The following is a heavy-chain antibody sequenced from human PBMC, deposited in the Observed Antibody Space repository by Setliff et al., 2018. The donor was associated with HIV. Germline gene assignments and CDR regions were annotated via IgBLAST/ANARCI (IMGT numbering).Heavy chain of an antibody. V-gene: IGHV1-69*08. D-gene: IGHD2-2*01. J-gene: IGHJ5*02. CDR1: GDTFTGYT. CDR2: IIPSLGTA. Sequence: SVKVSCKSSGDTFTGYTITWVRQAPGQGLEWMGGIIPSLGTANYAQKFQGRVTISADKSTSTAYMELSSLRSEDTAVYYCARDYCSSTRCYDLHNWFDPWGQGTLVTSPQ. CDR3: ARDYCSSTRCYDLHNWFDP.